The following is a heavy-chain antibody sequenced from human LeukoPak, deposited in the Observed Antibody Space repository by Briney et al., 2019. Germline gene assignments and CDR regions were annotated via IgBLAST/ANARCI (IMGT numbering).Heavy chain of an antibody. CDR2: ISHDGSTT. V-gene: IGHV3-30*18. D-gene: IGHD6-25*01. Sequence: PAESLTLSCAASGFTFSNYCMQWVRQAPGKGLEWVAVISHDGSTTFYADSVKGRFTISRDNSKNTLDMQMYSLRAEDTAVYYCAKEPASYSSGWYFQHWGQGTLVTVSS. J-gene: IGHJ1*01. CDR3: AKEPASYSSGWYFQH. CDR1: GFTFSNYC.